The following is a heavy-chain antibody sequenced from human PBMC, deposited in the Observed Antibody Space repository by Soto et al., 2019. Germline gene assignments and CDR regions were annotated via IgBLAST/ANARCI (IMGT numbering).Heavy chain of an antibody. CDR1: GFAFGSYG. CDR2: ISYDGINE. CDR3: AKDGNVYTSGWYAPSLDY. D-gene: IGHD6-19*01. Sequence: QVQLVESGGGVVQPGRSLRLSCAASGFAFGSYGMHWVRQAPGKGLEWVALISYDGINEYYADSVKGRFTISRDNSKNTLYLQMNSLRAEDTAVYYCAKDGNVYTSGWYAPSLDYWGQGTLVTVSS. V-gene: IGHV3-30*18. J-gene: IGHJ4*02.